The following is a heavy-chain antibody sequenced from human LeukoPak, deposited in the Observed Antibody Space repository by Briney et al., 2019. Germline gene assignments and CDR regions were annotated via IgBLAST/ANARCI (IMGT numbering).Heavy chain of an antibody. D-gene: IGHD3-3*01. Sequence: SETLSLTCAVSGYSISSGYYWGWIRQPPGKGLEWIGSIYHSGSTYYNPSLKSRGTISVDTSKNQFSLKLSSVTAADTAVYYCARHPSWSGYYPYYYYYYMDVWGKGTTVTVSS. V-gene: IGHV4-38-2*01. CDR1: GYSISSGYY. CDR2: IYHSGST. J-gene: IGHJ6*03. CDR3: ARHPSWSGYYPYYYYYYMDV.